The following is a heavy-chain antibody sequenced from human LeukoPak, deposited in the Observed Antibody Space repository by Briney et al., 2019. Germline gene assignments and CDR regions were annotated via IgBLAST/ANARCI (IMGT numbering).Heavy chain of an antibody. J-gene: IGHJ4*02. CDR2: IYTSEST. CDR1: GGSLRNYY. D-gene: IGHD5-12*01. V-gene: IGHV4-4*07. CDR3: ARGSDYDASLDS. Sequence: SETLSLTCSVSGGSLRNYYWNWVRQPAGKGLEWIGRIYTSESTNYNPSLKSRVTMSVDLSKNQFSLKLSSVTAADTAVYFCARGSDYDASLDSWGQGTLVTVSS.